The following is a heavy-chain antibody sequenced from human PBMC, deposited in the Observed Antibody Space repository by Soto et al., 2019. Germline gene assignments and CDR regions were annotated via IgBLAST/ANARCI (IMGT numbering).Heavy chain of an antibody. J-gene: IGHJ4*02. CDR1: DGSISRSAYY. Sequence: TPSLTCTVSDGSISRSAYYWSWIRQHPGKGLEWIGYISHSGSTYYNPSLKSRVIISVDTSKNQFSLSLTSVTAADTAVYYCAREYTYGSNFFDCWGQGALVTVSS. V-gene: IGHV4-31*03. CDR2: ISHSGST. D-gene: IGHD5-18*01. CDR3: AREYTYGSNFFDC.